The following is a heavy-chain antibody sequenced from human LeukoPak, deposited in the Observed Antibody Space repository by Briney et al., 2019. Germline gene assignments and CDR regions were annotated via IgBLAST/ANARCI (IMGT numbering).Heavy chain of an antibody. CDR2: ISSSSSYI. Sequence: GGSLRLXCAASGFTFSSYSMNWVRQAPGKGLEWVSSISSSSSYIYYADSVKGRFTISRDNAKDSLYLQMNSLRAEDTAVYYCATHYGRGQLWLGFWGQGTLVTVSS. CDR1: GFTFSSYS. J-gene: IGHJ4*02. D-gene: IGHD5-18*01. V-gene: IGHV3-21*01. CDR3: ATHYGRGQLWLGF.